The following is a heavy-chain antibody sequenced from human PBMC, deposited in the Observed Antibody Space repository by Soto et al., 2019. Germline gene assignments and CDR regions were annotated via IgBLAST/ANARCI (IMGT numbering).Heavy chain of an antibody. V-gene: IGHV2-5*02. D-gene: IGHD4-17*01. CDR1: GFSLSTSGVG. Sequence: QITLKESGPTLVKPTQTLTLTCTFSGFSLSTSGVGVGWIRQTPGKALQWHALIYWDDDKRYSPSLKCRITTTKETSKNKVVLTTTNMDPVETATYYWAHGIPDYCDYFSGLGFDYWGQGTLVTVSS. CDR3: AHGIPDYCDYFSGLGFDY. J-gene: IGHJ4*02. CDR2: IYWDDDK.